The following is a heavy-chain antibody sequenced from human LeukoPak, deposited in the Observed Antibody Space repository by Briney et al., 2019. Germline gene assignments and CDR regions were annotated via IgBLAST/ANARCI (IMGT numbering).Heavy chain of an antibody. CDR3: AKDRGSGWYGRYFQH. J-gene: IGHJ1*01. V-gene: IGHV3-30*02. CDR2: IRYDGSNK. CDR1: GFTFSSYG. D-gene: IGHD6-19*01. Sequence: GGSLRLSCAASGFTFSSYGMHWVRQAPGKGLEWVAFIRYDGSNKYYADSVKGRFTISRDNSKNTLHLQMNSLRAEDTAVYYCAKDRGSGWYGRYFQHWGQGTLVTVSS.